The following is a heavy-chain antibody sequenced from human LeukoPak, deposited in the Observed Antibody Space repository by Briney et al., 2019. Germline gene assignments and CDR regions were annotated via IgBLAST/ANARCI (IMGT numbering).Heavy chain of an antibody. CDR1: GFTVSSSY. V-gene: IGHV3-53*01. CDR2: INSGGNT. J-gene: IGHJ4*02. Sequence: GGSLRLSCAASGFTVSSSYMNWVRQAPGKGLEWVSIINSGGNTYYADSVKGRFTISRDNSKNTLYLQMNNLRAEDTAIYYCARHNRSAYDFFDFWGQGTLVTVSS. D-gene: IGHD5-12*01. CDR3: ARHNRSAYDFFDF.